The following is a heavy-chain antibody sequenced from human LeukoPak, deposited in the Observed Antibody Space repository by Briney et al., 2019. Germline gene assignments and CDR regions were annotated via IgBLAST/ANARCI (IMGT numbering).Heavy chain of an antibody. D-gene: IGHD3-22*01. J-gene: IGHJ4*02. CDR2: IYHSGST. CDR3: ARDPPDSSGYGV. Sequence: PSETLSLTCAVSGGSISSGGYYWSWIRQPPGKGLEWIGYIYHSGSTYYNPSLKSRVTISVDRSKNQFSLKLSSVTAADTAVYYCARDPPDSSGYGVWGQGTLVTVSS. V-gene: IGHV4-30-2*01. CDR1: GGSISSGGYY.